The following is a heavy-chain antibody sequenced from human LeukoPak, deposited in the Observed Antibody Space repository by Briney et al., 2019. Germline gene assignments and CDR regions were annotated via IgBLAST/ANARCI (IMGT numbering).Heavy chain of an antibody. Sequence: ASVKVSCKAFGYTFTTYDFTWVRQAPGQGLEWMGWISAYNGNTNYAQKLQGRVTMTTDTSTSTAYMDLRSLRSDDTAVYYCARTSQGSYLDYWGQGTLVTVSS. CDR2: ISAYNGNT. D-gene: IGHD1-26*01. J-gene: IGHJ4*02. V-gene: IGHV1-18*01. CDR3: ARTSQGSYLDY. CDR1: GYTFTTYD.